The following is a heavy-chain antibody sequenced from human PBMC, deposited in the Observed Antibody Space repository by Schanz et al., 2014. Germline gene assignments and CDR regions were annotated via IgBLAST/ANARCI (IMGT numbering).Heavy chain of an antibody. Sequence: DVHLLESGGGLVQPGGSLRLSCAASEFTFSTDAMSWVRQAPGKGLEWVSYVSRSTPDIYYADSVKGRFTMSRDNAKNSVFLQMNSLRAEDTAVYYCAKQHIVRGVIYLNWFDSWGQGTLVTVSS. J-gene: IGHJ5*01. D-gene: IGHD3-10*01. CDR2: VSRSTPDI. CDR3: AKQHIVRGVIYLNWFDS. CDR1: EFTFSTDA. V-gene: IGHV3-48*01.